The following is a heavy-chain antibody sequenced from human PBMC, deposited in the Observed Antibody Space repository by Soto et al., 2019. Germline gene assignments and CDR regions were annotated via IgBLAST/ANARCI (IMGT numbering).Heavy chain of an antibody. Sequence: SVKVSCKASGYTFISYFIHWVRQAPGQGLEWMGGIIPIFGTANYAQKFQGRVTITADESTSTAYMELSSLRSEDTAVYYCASVWEARPVYYYGMDVWSQGTTVTVSS. V-gene: IGHV1-69*13. CDR3: ASVWEARPVYYYGMDV. D-gene: IGHD6-6*01. J-gene: IGHJ6*02. CDR2: IIPIFGTA. CDR1: GYTFISYF.